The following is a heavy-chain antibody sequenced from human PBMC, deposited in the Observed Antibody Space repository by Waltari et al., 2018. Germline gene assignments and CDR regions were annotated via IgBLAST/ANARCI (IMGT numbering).Heavy chain of an antibody. Sequence: VQLQESGPGLVKPSGTLSLTCAVSGDSMSGIDWWNWVRQPPGKGLEWIGQVHRSGRTHYNPSLESRVTVSIETSNKQFSLILTSATAADKAVYYCARDRGRGLYLDSWGQGTLVTVSP. CDR3: ARDRGRGLYLDS. CDR1: GDSMSGIDW. D-gene: IGHD2-15*01. V-gene: IGHV4-4*02. CDR2: VHRSGRT. J-gene: IGHJ4*02.